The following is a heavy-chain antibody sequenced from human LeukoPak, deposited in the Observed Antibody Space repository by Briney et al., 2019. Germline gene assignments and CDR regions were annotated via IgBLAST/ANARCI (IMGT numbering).Heavy chain of an antibody. D-gene: IGHD3-22*01. CDR2: INHSGST. V-gene: IGHV4-34*01. J-gene: IGHJ6*03. Sequence: SETLSLTCAVYGGSFSGYYWSWIRQPPGKGLEWIGEINHSGSTNYNPSLKSRVTISVDTSKNQFSLKLSSVTAADTAVYYCARRALYYYDSSGYPRMYYYYMDVWGKGTTVTVSS. CDR3: ARRALYYYDSSGYPRMYYYYMDV. CDR1: GGSFSGYY.